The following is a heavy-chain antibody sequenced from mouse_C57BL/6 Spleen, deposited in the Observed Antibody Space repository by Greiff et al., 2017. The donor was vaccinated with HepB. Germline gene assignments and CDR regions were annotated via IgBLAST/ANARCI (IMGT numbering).Heavy chain of an antibody. J-gene: IGHJ1*03. CDR1: GYTFTDYE. CDR3: TGGGYGSHWYFEV. V-gene: IGHV1-15*01. D-gene: IGHD1-1*01. Sequence: VQLQESGAELVRPGASVTLSCKASGYTFTDYEMHWVKQTPVHGLEWIGDIDPETGGTAYNQKFKGKAILTADKSSSTAYMKLRSLTSEDSAVYDCTGGGYGSHWYFEVWGTGTTVTVSS. CDR2: IDPETGGT.